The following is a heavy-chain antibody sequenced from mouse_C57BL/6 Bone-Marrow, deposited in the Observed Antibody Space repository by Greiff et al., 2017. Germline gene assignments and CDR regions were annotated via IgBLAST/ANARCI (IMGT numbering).Heavy chain of an antibody. CDR1: GFTFSDYY. CDR2: ISNGGGST. J-gene: IGHJ1*03. CDR3: ARRTTVVPRYFDV. V-gene: IGHV5-12*01. D-gene: IGHD1-1*01. Sequence: DVHLVESGGGLVQPGGSLKLSCAASGFTFSDYYMYWVRQTPEKRLEWVAYISNGGGSTYYPDTVKGRFTISRDNAKNTLYLQMSRLKSEDTAMYYCARRTTVVPRYFDVWGTGTTVTVSS.